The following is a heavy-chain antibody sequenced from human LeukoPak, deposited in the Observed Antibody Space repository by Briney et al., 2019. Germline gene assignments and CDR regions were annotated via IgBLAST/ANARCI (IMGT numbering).Heavy chain of an antibody. CDR1: GFTFSSYS. Sequence: GGSLRLSCAASGFTFSSYSMNWVRQAPGKGLEWVSYISSSSSTIYYADSVKGRFTISRDNAKNSLYLQMNSLSAEDTAVYCCATSPMLYDYWGQGTLVTVSS. CDR2: ISSSSSTI. D-gene: IGHD2-8*01. CDR3: ATSPMLYDY. V-gene: IGHV3-48*01. J-gene: IGHJ4*02.